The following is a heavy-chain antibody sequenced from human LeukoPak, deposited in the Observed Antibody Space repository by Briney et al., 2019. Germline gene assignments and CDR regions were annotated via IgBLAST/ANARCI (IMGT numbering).Heavy chain of an antibody. J-gene: IGHJ4*02. CDR1: GFTFSSYW. Sequence: GGSLRLSCAASGFTFSSYWTSWVRQAPGKGLEWVANIKQDGSEKYYVDSVKGRFTISRDNAKNSLYLQVNSLRAEDTAVYYCANSNGNYWGQGTLVTVSS. CDR2: IKQDGSEK. D-gene: IGHD4-11*01. V-gene: IGHV3-7*01. CDR3: ANSNGNY.